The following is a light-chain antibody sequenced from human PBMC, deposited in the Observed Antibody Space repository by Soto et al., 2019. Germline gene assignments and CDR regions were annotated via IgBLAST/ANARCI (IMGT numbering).Light chain of an antibody. Sequence: HMTHSPSTRSSSLCNRVPLTCQASQDIATYLNWYQQKPGKAPKLLIYDASSLESGVPSRFSGSGSGTDFTLTISSLEPEDFAVYYCQHRSNCPWITFGQGTRLEIK. CDR2: DAS. CDR1: QDIATY. V-gene: IGKV1D-13*01. J-gene: IGKJ5*01. CDR3: QHRSNCPWIT.